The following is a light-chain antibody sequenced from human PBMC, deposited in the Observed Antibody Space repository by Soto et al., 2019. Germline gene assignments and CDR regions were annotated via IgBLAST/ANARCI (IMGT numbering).Light chain of an antibody. V-gene: IGKV3-20*01. CDR1: QSVSNNY. CDR2: GAS. Sequence: EVVLTQSPGTLSLSPRERGTLSCRASQSVSNNYLAWYHHKPGQAPRLLIYGASNRAPGIPDRFSGSGSGPDFTLTISRLEPEDFAVYYCQQYAASPRTFGQGTLVEVK. CDR3: QQYAASPRT. J-gene: IGKJ1*01.